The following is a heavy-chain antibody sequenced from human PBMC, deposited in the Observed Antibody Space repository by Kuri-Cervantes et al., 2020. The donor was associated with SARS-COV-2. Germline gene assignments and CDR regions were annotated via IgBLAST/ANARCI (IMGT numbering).Heavy chain of an antibody. Sequence: LSLTCAASRFTFSSYAMHWVRQAPGKGLEWVAVISYDGSNKYYADSVKGRFTISRDNSKNTLYLQMNSLRAEDTAVYYCARTLGEDIVVVPAATFDYWGQGTLVTVSS. CDR1: RFTFSSYA. D-gene: IGHD2-2*01. CDR3: ARTLGEDIVVVPAATFDY. V-gene: IGHV3-30-3*01. CDR2: ISYDGSNK. J-gene: IGHJ4*02.